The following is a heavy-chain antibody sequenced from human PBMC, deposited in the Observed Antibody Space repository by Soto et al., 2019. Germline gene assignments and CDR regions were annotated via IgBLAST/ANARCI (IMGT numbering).Heavy chain of an antibody. D-gene: IGHD3-10*01. V-gene: IGHV1-3*01. J-gene: IGHJ4*02. CDR2: INAGNGRE. Sequence: QVQLEQSGAEVKKPGASVKVSCKTSGYTFTSYTLHWVRQAPGQGLEWMGWINAGNGREKYSQRFQDRVSLSTDKSATTASMELRTLSSEDTAVYYCARGGGWVGEASFDSWGQGTQVTVSS. CDR3: ARGGGWVGEASFDS. CDR1: GYTFTSYT.